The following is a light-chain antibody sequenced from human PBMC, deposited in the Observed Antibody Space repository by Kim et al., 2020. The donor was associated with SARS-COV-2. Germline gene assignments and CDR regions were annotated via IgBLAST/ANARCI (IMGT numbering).Light chain of an antibody. V-gene: IGLV1-40*01. Sequence: RVTISCTGSSSNIGAGYDAFWYQQIPGTAPKLLIHGKLNRPSGVPDRISASKSGISASLAITGLQAEDEADYYCQSYDRSLSTWVFGGGTQLTVL. CDR2: GKL. CDR3: QSYDRSLSTWV. CDR1: SSNIGAGYD. J-gene: IGLJ3*02.